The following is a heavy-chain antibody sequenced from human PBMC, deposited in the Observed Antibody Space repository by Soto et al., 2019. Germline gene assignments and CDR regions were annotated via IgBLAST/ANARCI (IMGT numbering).Heavy chain of an antibody. CDR3: AREMIVVVGTHNDRNYYYSGMDV. J-gene: IGHJ6*02. V-gene: IGHV3-33*01. CDR1: GFTFSSYG. D-gene: IGHD2-15*01. Sequence: VQLVESGGGVVQPGRSLRLSCAASGFTFSSYGMHWVRQAPGKGLEWVAVIWYDGSNKYYADSVKGRFTISRDNSKNTLYLQMNSLRAEDTAVYYCAREMIVVVGTHNDRNYYYSGMDVWGQGTTVTVSS. CDR2: IWYDGSNK.